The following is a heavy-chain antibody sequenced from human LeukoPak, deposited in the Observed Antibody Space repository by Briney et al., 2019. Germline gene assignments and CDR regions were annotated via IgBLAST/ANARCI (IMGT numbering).Heavy chain of an antibody. CDR3: VRLKSTRGFDN. CDR2: ISYDGSKE. Sequence: GGSLRLSCAGSGFTFGSYAMNWVRQAPGKGLEWIAIISYDGSKEFYADSVKGRFSISRDNSTSTLFLQMSGLSPEDTSVYYCVRLKSTRGFDNWGQGTLVTVSS. D-gene: IGHD5-24*01. V-gene: IGHV3-30*15. CDR1: GFTFGSYA. J-gene: IGHJ4*02.